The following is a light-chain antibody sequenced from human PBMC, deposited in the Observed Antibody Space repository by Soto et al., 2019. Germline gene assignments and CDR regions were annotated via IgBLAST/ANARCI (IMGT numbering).Light chain of an antibody. J-gene: IGKJ5*01. CDR2: DAY. CDR1: QSVSSY. V-gene: IGKV3-11*01. CDR3: QQRSNWIT. Sequence: EILLTHSPATLSLSRGQITTLXXRASQSVSSYLAWYQQKPGKAPRXLIYDAYNRATGIPARFSGSGSGTDFTLTISSLEPEDFAVYYCQQRSNWITFGQGTRLEI.